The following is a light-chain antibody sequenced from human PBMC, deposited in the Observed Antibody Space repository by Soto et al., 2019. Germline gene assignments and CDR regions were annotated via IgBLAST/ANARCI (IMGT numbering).Light chain of an antibody. Sequence: QSVLTQPPSASGTPGQRITISCSGSSSNIGSHTVNWHQQVPGTAPKLLIYSNNERPSGVPDRFSGSKSGTSASLAISGLQSGDEADYWCSSYTASNTLHLVFGGGTKLTVL. CDR1: SSNIGSHT. J-gene: IGLJ3*02. CDR3: SSYTASNTLHLV. V-gene: IGLV1-44*01. CDR2: SNN.